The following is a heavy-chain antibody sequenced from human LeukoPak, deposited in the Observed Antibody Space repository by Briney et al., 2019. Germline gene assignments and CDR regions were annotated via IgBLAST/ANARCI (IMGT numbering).Heavy chain of an antibody. CDR3: ARSQVGVTDY. Sequence: SETLSLTCTVSGGSISSSSYYWGWIRQPPGKGLEWIGSIYYSGSTYYNPSLKSRVTISVDTSKNQFSLKLSSVTAADTAVYYCARSQVGVTDYWGQGTLVTVSS. J-gene: IGHJ4*02. V-gene: IGHV4-39*07. CDR2: IYYSGST. D-gene: IGHD1-26*01. CDR1: GGSISSSSYY.